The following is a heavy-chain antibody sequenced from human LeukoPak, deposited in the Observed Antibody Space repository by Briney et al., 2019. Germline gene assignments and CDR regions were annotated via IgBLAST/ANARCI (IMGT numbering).Heavy chain of an antibody. CDR3: AKDISSFDY. V-gene: IGHV3-23*01. D-gene: IGHD6-13*01. CDR1: GLAFRNHW. CDR2: ISGSGGST. Sequence: GGSLRLSCVASGLAFRNHWMSWVHQAPGKGLEWVSGISGSGGSTNYADSVKGRFTISRDNSKNTVYLQMNNLRTEDTAVYYCAKDISSFDYWGQGTLVTVSS. J-gene: IGHJ4*02.